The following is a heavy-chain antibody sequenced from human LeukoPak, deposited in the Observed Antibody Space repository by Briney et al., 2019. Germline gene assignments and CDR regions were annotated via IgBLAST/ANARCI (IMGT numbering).Heavy chain of an antibody. CDR1: GYTFTSYD. J-gene: IGHJ4*02. D-gene: IGHD3-9*01. V-gene: IGHV1-24*01. CDR2: FDPEDGET. CDR3: ATDRGGGYDILTGRY. Sequence: ASVKVSCKASGYTFTSYDINWVRQAPGKGLEWMGGFDPEDGETIYAQKFQGRVTMTEDTSTDTAYMELSSLRSEDTAVYYCATDRGGGYDILTGRYWGQGTLVTVSS.